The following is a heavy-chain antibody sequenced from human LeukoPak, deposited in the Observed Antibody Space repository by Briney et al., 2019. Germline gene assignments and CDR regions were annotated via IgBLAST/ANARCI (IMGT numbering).Heavy chain of an antibody. CDR2: SNDSGGT. CDR3: AREAVIWSAPGGFDY. CDR1: GGTFSGYY. D-gene: IGHD3-3*01. Sequence: SETLSLTCAVYGGTFSGYYWSWIRQPPGKRLEWVGESNDSGGTNYNPSLKSRVTMSVDTSKNQFSLKLSSVTAADTAVYYCAREAVIWSAPGGFDYWGQGTLVTVSS. J-gene: IGHJ4*02. V-gene: IGHV4-34*10.